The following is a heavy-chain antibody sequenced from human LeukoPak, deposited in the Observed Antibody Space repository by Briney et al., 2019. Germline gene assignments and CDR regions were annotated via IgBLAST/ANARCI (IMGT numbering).Heavy chain of an antibody. J-gene: IGHJ4*02. V-gene: IGHV3-23*01. CDR1: GFTFSNYA. Sequence: GGSLRLSCTASGFTFSNYAMSWVRQAPGKGLEWVSTISGGGGSTYYADSVKGRFTISRDNSKNTLYLQVNSLRAEDTAVYYCAKGGKWDVTPFDYWGQGTLVTVSS. CDR2: ISGGGGST. CDR3: AKGGKWDVTPFDY. D-gene: IGHD1-26*01.